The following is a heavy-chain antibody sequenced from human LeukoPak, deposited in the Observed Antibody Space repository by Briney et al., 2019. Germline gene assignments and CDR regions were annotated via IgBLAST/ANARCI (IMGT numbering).Heavy chain of an antibody. CDR3: AGIPLSTTMVDY. J-gene: IGHJ4*02. Sequence: GGSLRLSCAAPGFTFSSYAMSWVRQAPGKGLEWVSAISGSGGSTYYADSVKGRVTISRDNSKNTLYLQMNSLRAEDTAVYYCAGIPLSTTMVDYWGQGTLVSVSS. V-gene: IGHV3-23*01. CDR2: ISGSGGST. D-gene: IGHD5-18*01. CDR1: GFTFSSYA.